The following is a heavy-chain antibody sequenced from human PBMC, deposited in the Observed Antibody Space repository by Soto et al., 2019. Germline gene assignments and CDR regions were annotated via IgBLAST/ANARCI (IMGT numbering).Heavy chain of an antibody. V-gene: IGHV3-23*01. CDR2: ISSSAGSA. J-gene: IGHJ4*02. Sequence: PGGSLRLSCAASGFTFSNYAMSWVRQAPGKGLEWVSVISSSAGSAYYADPVKGRFTISRDNSQNTLYLQMNRLRTEDTAVYYCAKDHDFWSGYWGRFDYWGPGSLVTVSS. CDR1: GFTFSNYA. CDR3: AKDHDFWSGYWGRFDY. D-gene: IGHD3-3*01.